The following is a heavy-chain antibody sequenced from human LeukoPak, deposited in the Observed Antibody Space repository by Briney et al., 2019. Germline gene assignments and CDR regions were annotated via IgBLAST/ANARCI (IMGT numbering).Heavy chain of an antibody. D-gene: IGHD5-24*01. CDR2: ISAYNGNT. J-gene: IGHJ4*02. V-gene: IGHV1-18*01. Sequence: ASVKVSCKASGYTFTTYGITWVRQAPGQGLEWMGWISAYNGNTNYAQKLQGRVTMTTDTSTSTAYMELRILRSDDTAVYFCARALVDGYKELGYWGQGTLVTVSS. CDR1: GYTFTTYG. CDR3: ARALVDGYKELGY.